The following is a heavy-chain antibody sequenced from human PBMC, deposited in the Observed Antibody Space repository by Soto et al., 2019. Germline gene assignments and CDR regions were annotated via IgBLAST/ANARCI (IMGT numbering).Heavy chain of an antibody. CDR3: AREPSGIAAAPFGAFDI. J-gene: IGHJ3*02. CDR2: IDPSDSYT. Sequence: EVQLVQSGAEVKKPGESLRISCKGSGYSFTSYWISWVRQMPGKGLEWMGRIDPSDSYTNYSPSFQGHVTISADKSISTAYLQWSSLKASDTAMYYCAREPSGIAAAPFGAFDIWGQGTMVTVSS. CDR1: GYSFTSYW. D-gene: IGHD6-13*01. V-gene: IGHV5-10-1*03.